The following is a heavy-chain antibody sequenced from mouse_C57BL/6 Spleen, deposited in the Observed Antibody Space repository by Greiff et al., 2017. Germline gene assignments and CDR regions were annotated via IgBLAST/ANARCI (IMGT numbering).Heavy chain of an antibody. CDR2: IDPSDSYT. Sequence: VQLQQPGAELVKPGASVKLSCKASGYTFTSYWMQWVKQRPGQGLEWIGEIDPSDSYTNYNQKFKGMATLTVDTSSSTAYMQLSSLTSEDSAVYYCARSITTVVDYYAMDYWGQGTSVTVSS. CDR3: ARSITTVVDYYAMDY. CDR1: GYTFTSYW. V-gene: IGHV1-50*01. J-gene: IGHJ4*01. D-gene: IGHD1-1*01.